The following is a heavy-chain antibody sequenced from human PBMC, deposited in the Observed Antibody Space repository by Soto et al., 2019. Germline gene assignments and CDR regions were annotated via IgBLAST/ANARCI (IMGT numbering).Heavy chain of an antibody. J-gene: IGHJ4*02. Sequence: QVQLVQPGAEVKKPGSSVKVSCKASGGTFSSYAISWVRQAPGQGLEWMGGIIPIFGTANYAQKFQGRVTITADESTSTAYMDLSSLRSEDTAVYYCAAPYGSGSYYNGFDYWGQGTLVTVSS. CDR1: GGTFSSYA. V-gene: IGHV1-69*12. D-gene: IGHD3-10*01. CDR2: IIPIFGTA. CDR3: AAPYGSGSYYNGFDY.